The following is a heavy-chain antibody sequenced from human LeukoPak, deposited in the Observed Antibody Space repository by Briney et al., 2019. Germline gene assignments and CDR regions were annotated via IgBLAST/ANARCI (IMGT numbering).Heavy chain of an antibody. V-gene: IGHV1-69*04. Sequence: EALVKVSCKASGGTFSSYAISWVRQAPGQGLEWMGRIIPILGIANYAQKFQGRVTITADKSTSTAYMELSSLRSEDTAVYYCARARAGYCSSTSCYAGRSGNWFDPWGQGTLVTVSS. D-gene: IGHD2-2*01. CDR3: ARARAGYCSSTSCYAGRSGNWFDP. CDR2: IIPILGIA. J-gene: IGHJ5*02. CDR1: GGTFSSYA.